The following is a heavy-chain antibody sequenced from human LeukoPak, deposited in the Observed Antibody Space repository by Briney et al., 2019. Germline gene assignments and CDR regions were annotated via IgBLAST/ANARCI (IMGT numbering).Heavy chain of an antibody. V-gene: IGHV4-39*07. CDR3: ARDFRGGYDFWSGYYTPYYFDY. J-gene: IGHJ4*02. CDR1: GGSISSSGYY. D-gene: IGHD3-3*01. CDR2: MYYSGST. Sequence: SETLSLTCTVSGGSISSSGYYWGWIRQPPGKGLEWIGSMYYSGSTCYNPSLKSRVTISVDTSKNHFSLKLSSVTAADTAVYYCARDFRGGYDFWSGYYTPYYFDYWGQGTLVTVSP.